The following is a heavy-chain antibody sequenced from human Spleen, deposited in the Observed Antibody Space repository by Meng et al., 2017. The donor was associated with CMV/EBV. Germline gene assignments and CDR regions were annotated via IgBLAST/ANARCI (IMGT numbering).Heavy chain of an antibody. Sequence: CTASGGTFSSYAINWVRQATGHGLEWIGNIIPMFRKTNYAQKFQGRVTITTGESSGTVFMELSSLTLDDTAIYFCARVPDSRAPEDDYWGQGTLVTVSS. V-gene: IGHV1-69*05. CDR1: GGTFSSYA. CDR2: IIPMFRKT. CDR3: ARVPDSRAPEDDY. J-gene: IGHJ4*02. D-gene: IGHD6-6*01.